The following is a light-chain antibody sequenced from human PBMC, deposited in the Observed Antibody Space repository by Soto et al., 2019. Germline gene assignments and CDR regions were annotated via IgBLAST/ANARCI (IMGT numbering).Light chain of an antibody. CDR3: QQRSNWPLVT. CDR2: DAS. V-gene: IGKV3-11*01. Sequence: EIVLTQSPATLSLSPGERATLSCRASQSVSSYLAWYQQKPGQAPRLLIYDASNRATGIPARFSGSRSGTDFTLTISSLEPEDFAVYYCQQRSNWPLVTFGQGTKVEIK. CDR1: QSVSSY. J-gene: IGKJ1*01.